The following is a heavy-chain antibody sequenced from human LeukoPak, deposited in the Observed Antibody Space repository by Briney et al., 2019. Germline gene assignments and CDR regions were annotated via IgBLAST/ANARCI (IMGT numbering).Heavy chain of an antibody. J-gene: IGHJ4*02. V-gene: IGHV1-69*13. CDR1: GGTFSSYA. CDR3: ASPDSTSMAEYYFDY. CDR2: IIPIFGTA. Sequence: ASVKVSCKASGGTFSSYAISWVRQAPGQGLEWMGGIIPIFGTANYAQKFQGRVTITADESTSTAYMGLSSLRSEDTAVYYCASPDSTSMAEYYFDYWGQGTLVTVSS. D-gene: IGHD6-6*01.